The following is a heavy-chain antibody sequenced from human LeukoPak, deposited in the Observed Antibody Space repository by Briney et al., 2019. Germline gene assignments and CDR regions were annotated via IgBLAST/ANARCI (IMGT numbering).Heavy chain of an antibody. J-gene: IGHJ4*02. D-gene: IGHD6-19*01. CDR3: ARGRRAPGYSSGWSYFDY. V-gene: IGHV3-21*01. CDR1: GFTFSSYA. CDR2: ISSSSSYI. Sequence: GGSLRLSCAASGFTFSSYAMSWVRQAPGKGLEWVSSISSSSSYIYYADSVKGRFTISRDNAKNSLYLQMNSLRAEDTAVYYCARGRRAPGYSSGWSYFDYWGQGTLVTVSS.